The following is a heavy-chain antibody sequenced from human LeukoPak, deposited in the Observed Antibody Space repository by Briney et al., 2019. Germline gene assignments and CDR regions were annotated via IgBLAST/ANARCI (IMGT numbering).Heavy chain of an antibody. CDR2: IYSGGST. D-gene: IGHD6-13*01. Sequence: GSLRLSCAASGFTVSSNYMSWVRQAPGKGLEWVSVIYSGGSTYYADSVKGRFTISRDNSKNTLYLQMNSLRAEDTAVYYCARDPSAAAGPFDYWGQGTLVTVSS. J-gene: IGHJ4*02. CDR3: ARDPSAAAGPFDY. CDR1: GFTVSSNY. V-gene: IGHV3-66*01.